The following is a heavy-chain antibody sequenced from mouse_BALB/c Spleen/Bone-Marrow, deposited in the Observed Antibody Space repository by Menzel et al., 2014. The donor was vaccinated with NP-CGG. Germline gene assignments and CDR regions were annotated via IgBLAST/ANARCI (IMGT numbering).Heavy chain of an antibody. Sequence: EVKLVDSGGGLVKPGGSLKLSCAASGFTFSSYTMSWVRQTPEKRLEWVATISSGGGNTYYPDSVKGRSTISRDNAKNNLYLQMSSLRSEDTALYYCARYGLGTFAYWGQGTLVTVSA. CDR2: ISSGGGNT. J-gene: IGHJ3*01. CDR1: GFTFSSYT. CDR3: ARYGLGTFAY. D-gene: IGHD3-1*01. V-gene: IGHV5-9*03.